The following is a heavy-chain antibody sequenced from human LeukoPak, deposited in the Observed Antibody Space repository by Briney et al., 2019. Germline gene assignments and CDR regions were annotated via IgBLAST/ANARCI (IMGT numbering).Heavy chain of an antibody. D-gene: IGHD5-18*01. CDR1: GFTVSSNY. CDR3: VRDSRGYTYGSYGMNV. J-gene: IGHJ6*02. CDR2: IYSDGTT. Sequence: QTGGSLRLSCAASGFTVSSNYMNWVRQAPGKGLEWVSVIYSDGTTYYADSVKGRFTISRDNSKNTLYLQMNSLRAEDTAMYYCVRDSRGYTYGSYGMNVWGQGTTVTVSS. V-gene: IGHV3-53*01.